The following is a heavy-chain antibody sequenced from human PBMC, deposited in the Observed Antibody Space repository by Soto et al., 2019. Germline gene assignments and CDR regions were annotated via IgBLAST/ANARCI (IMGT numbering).Heavy chain of an antibody. Sequence: QLQLQESGPGLVKPSETLSLTCSVSGGSISSRTFWWAWIRQPPGKGLEWIGDMYYSGSSYSSPSLKSRDTLSVDKSTNQLSLKLNSVTAADTAVYYCARHPRDDYNYGGSGIFDYWGQGTLVTVSS. CDR3: ARHPRDDYNYGGSGIFDY. V-gene: IGHV4-39*01. D-gene: IGHD4-4*01. J-gene: IGHJ4*02. CDR1: GGSISSRTFW. CDR2: MYYSGSS.